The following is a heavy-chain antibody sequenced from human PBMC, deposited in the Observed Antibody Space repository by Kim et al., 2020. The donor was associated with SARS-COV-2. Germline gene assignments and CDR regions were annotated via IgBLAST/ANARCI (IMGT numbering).Heavy chain of an antibody. CDR3: ARHPHRFIAVANNWFDP. CDR2: IYYSGST. Sequence: SETLSLTCTVSGGSISSSSYYWGWIRQPPGKGLDWIGSIYYSGSTYYNPSLKSRVTISVDTSKNQFSLKLSSVTAADTAVYYCARHPHRFIAVANNWFDPWGQGTLVTVSS. J-gene: IGHJ5*02. V-gene: IGHV4-39*01. D-gene: IGHD6-19*01. CDR1: GGSISSSSYY.